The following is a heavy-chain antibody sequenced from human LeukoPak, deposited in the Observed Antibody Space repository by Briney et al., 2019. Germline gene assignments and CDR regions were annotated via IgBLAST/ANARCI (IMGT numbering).Heavy chain of an antibody. D-gene: IGHD2-2*03. V-gene: IGHV3-23*01. CDR2: ISGSGGST. CDR3: ANSPGLGYCSSTSCWSDDAFDI. Sequence: GGSLRLSCAASGFTVSSNYMGWVRQAPGKGLEWVSAISGSGGSTYYADSVKGRFTISRDNSKNTLYLQMNSLRAEDTAVYYCANSPGLGYCSSTSCWSDDAFDIWGQGTMVTVSS. CDR1: GFTVSSNY. J-gene: IGHJ3*02.